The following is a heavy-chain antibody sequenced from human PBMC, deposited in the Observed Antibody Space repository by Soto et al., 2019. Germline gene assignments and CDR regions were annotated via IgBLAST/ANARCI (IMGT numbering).Heavy chain of an antibody. CDR2: ISYDGSTI. V-gene: IGHV3-30-3*01. CDR3: ARHVASTVTTSDWFDS. D-gene: IGHD4-4*01. CDR1: GFTFSSHA. J-gene: IGHJ5*01. Sequence: PGGSLRLSCAASGFTFSSHAMHWVRQAAGKGLEWVAIISYDGSTIYCGDSVKGRFTISRDNSKNTLYLQMSSLRTDDTAVYFCARHVASTVTTSDWFDSWGQGTLVTVSS.